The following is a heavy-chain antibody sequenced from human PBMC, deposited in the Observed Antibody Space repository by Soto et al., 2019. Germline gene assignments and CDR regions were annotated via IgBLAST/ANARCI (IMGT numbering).Heavy chain of an antibody. CDR3: ARPKGTYSSGYYYFDF. V-gene: IGHV1-69*01. Sequence: QVQLEQSGGEVKQPGSSVRVSCKTSGGTFSTYAXNWVXQXXXQGLGWMGAIIPLFGTADYSQKFQGRVTITADESXXXXXMELSSLRFDDTAVYFCARPKGTYSSGYYYFDFWGXGTLVTVSS. D-gene: IGHD6-19*01. J-gene: IGHJ4*01. CDR2: IIPLFGTA. CDR1: GGTFSTYA.